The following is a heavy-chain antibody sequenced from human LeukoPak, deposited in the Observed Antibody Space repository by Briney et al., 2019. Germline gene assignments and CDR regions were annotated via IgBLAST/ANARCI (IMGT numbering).Heavy chain of an antibody. CDR3: AKISRYYDSSGPIGDY. V-gene: IGHV3-23*01. J-gene: IGHJ4*02. Sequence: GGSLRLSCAASGFTFSDYYMSWIRQAPGKGLEWVSAISGSGGSTYYADSVKGRFTISRDNSKNTLYLQMNSLRAEDTAVYYCAKISRYYDSSGPIGDYWGQGTLVTVSS. D-gene: IGHD3-22*01. CDR1: GFTFSDYY. CDR2: ISGSGGST.